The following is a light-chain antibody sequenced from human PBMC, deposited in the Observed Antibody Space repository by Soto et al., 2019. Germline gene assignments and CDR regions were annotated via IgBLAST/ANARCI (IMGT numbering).Light chain of an antibody. CDR2: GAS. Sequence: EIVLTLSPGTLSLSPRERATLSCRASQRVSSGYLAWYQQKPGQAPRLLIYGASSRATGIPDRFSGSGSGTDFTLTICCLEPEDFAVYYCQQYGSSPLTFGGGTKVDI. J-gene: IGKJ4*01. V-gene: IGKV3-20*01. CDR1: QRVSSGY. CDR3: QQYGSSPLT.